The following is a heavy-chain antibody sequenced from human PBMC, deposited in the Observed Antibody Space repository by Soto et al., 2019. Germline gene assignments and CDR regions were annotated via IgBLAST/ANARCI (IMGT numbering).Heavy chain of an antibody. V-gene: IGHV1-24*01. CDR1: GYTLNEVA. CDR2: FDADEAET. D-gene: IGHD4-17*01. Sequence: VQLVQSGAEVKKPGASVKVSCKVSGYTLNEVAMHWVRQAPGKGLEWLGGFDADEAETIYAQHFQGRVTMTEDTSTDTVYMELSSLRSEDTALYFCTTYHGDYNFDHWGQGTLVTFSS. CDR3: TTYHGDYNFDH. J-gene: IGHJ5*02.